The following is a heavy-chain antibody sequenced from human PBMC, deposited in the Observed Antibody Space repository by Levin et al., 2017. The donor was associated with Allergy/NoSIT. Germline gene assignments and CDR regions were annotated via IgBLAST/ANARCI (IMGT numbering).Heavy chain of an antibody. CDR3: ARDRADILTGYDFDY. Sequence: LSLTCAASGFTFSSYSMNWVRQAPGKGLEWVSSISSSSSYIYYADSVKGRFTISRDNAKNSLYLQMNSLRAEDTAVYYCARDRADILTGYDFDYWGQGTLVTVSS. D-gene: IGHD3-9*01. CDR2: ISSSSSYI. V-gene: IGHV3-21*01. J-gene: IGHJ4*02. CDR1: GFTFSSYS.